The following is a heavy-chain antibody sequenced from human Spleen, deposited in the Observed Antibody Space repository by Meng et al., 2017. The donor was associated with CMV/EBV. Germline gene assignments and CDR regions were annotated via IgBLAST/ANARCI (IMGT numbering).Heavy chain of an antibody. CDR2: IQSGGGT. D-gene: IGHD2-15*01. V-gene: IGHV3-53*01. CDR1: GFTVDTSH. CDR3: ARDLLLTYGMDV. Sequence: GGPLRLSCAASGFTVDTSHMSWVRQAPGKGLEWVSVIQSGGGTSYADYVKGRFTISRDNSKNTIYLQMNSLRAEDTAVYYCARDLLLTYGMDVWGQGTTVTVSS. J-gene: IGHJ6*02.